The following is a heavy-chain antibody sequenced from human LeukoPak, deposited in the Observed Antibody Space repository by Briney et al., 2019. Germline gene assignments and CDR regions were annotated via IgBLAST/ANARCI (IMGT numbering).Heavy chain of an antibody. V-gene: IGHV4-61*02. J-gene: IGHJ6*03. Sequence: SQTLSLTCTVSGGSINSASYYWSWIRQPAGKGLEWIGRIYTGGSTNYNPSLKSRVTISLDTSKNQFSLKLNSVTAADTAMYYCARQISDYYYYYMDVWGEGITVTVSS. CDR1: GGSINSASYY. CDR3: ARQISDYYYYYMDV. D-gene: IGHD2/OR15-2a*01. CDR2: IYTGGST.